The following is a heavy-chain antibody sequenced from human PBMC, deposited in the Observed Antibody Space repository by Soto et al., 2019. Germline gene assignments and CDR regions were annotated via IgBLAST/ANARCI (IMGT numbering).Heavy chain of an antibody. CDR3: ARDGGRQWLVLDSDY. CDR2: ISAYNGNT. D-gene: IGHD6-19*01. V-gene: IGHV1-18*01. CDR1: GDTFTIYG. J-gene: IGHJ4*02. Sequence: ASVKVSCKASGDTFTIYGISWVRQATGQGLEWMGWISAYNGNTNYAQKLQGRVTMTTDTSTSTAYMELRSLRSDDTAVYYCARDGGRQWLVLDSDYWGQGTLVTVSS.